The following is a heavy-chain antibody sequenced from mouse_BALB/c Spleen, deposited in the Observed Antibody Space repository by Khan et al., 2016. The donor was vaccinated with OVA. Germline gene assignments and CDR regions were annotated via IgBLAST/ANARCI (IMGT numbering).Heavy chain of an antibody. V-gene: IGHV5-6-4*01. D-gene: IGHD2-1*01. CDR2: ISSGSTYT. J-gene: IGHJ1*01. CDR3: TRDGNYAHWYFDV. Sequence: EVELVESGGGLVKPGGSLKLSCAASGFSFSSYTMSWVRQTPEKRLEWVATISSGSTYTYSPDSVKGRFTISRANAKNTLYLQMSSLKAEDTAIEYCTRDGNYAHWYFDVWGAGTTVTGSS. CDR1: GFSFSSYT.